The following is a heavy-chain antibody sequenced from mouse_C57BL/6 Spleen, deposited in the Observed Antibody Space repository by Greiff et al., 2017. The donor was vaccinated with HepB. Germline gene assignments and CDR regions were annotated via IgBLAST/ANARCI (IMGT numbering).Heavy chain of an antibody. CDR2: IHPNSGST. CDR3: ARRDYGNYYFDY. J-gene: IGHJ2*01. V-gene: IGHV1-64*01. D-gene: IGHD2-1*01. Sequence: VQLQQPGAELVKPGASVKLSCKASGYTFTSYWMHWVKQRPGQGLEWIGMIHPNSGSTNYNEKFKSKATLTEDKSSSTAYMQLSSLTSEDSAVYYCARRDYGNYYFDYWGQGTTLTVSS. CDR1: GYTFTSYW.